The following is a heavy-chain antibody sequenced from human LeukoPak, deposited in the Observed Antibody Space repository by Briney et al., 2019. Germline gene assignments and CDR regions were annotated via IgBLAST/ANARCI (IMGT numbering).Heavy chain of an antibody. V-gene: IGHV4-4*09. D-gene: IGHD2-2*01. J-gene: IGHJ3*02. CDR2: IYTSGST. Sequence: PSETLSLTCTVSGGSISSYYWSWIRQPPGKGLEWIGYIYTSGSTNYNPSLKSRVTISVDTSKNQFSLKLSSVTAADTAMYYCASFCSSTSCSYHDAFDIWGQGTMVTVSS. CDR3: ASFCSSTSCSYHDAFDI. CDR1: GGSISSYY.